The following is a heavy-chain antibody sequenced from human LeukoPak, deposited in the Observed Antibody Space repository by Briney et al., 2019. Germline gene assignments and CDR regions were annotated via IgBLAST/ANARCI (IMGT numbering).Heavy chain of an antibody. V-gene: IGHV1-8*03. Sequence: ASVKVSCKASGYTFTRYDINWVRQATGQGLEWMGWLNPKSGNTGHAQKFQGRVTITRDTSISTVYMELSSLRSDDTAVYYCARVWVPPPGLPIDAFDIWGQGTMVTVSS. D-gene: IGHD1-26*01. CDR2: LNPKSGNT. CDR1: GYTFTRYD. J-gene: IGHJ3*02. CDR3: ARVWVPPPGLPIDAFDI.